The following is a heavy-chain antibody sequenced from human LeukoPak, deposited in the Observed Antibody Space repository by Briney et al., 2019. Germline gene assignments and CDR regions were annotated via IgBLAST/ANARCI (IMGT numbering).Heavy chain of an antibody. D-gene: IGHD3-16*01. V-gene: IGHV3-7*04. J-gene: IGHJ5*02. CDR3: ARDMIILQS. CDR2: IKQDGSEK. Sequence: GGSLRLSCSASGFIFSNYWMTWVRQARGKGLEWVANIKQDGSEKYYVDSVKGRFTISGDNAKKSLYLQMNSLRAEDTAVYFCARDMIILQSWGQGTLVTVSS. CDR1: GFIFSNYW.